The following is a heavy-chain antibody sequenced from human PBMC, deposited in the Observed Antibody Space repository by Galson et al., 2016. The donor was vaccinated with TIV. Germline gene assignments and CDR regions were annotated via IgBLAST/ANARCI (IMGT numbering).Heavy chain of an antibody. CDR1: GFSLNTSGVG. CDR3: AHRRVVTVTTFDS. CDR2: IYWDDGR. Sequence: PALVKPTQTLTLTCTCSGFSLNTSGVGVGWIRQPPGKALEWLALIYWDDGRRYSPSLKSRLTITKDTSRCQVVLTMTNMDPVDTATYFCAHRRVVTVTTFDSWGQGSLVTVSS. D-gene: IGHD4-11*01. V-gene: IGHV2-5*02. J-gene: IGHJ4*02.